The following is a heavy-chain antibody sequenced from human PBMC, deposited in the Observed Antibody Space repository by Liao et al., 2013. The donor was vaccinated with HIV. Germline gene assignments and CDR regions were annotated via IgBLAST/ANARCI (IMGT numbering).Heavy chain of an antibody. Sequence: QVQLQESGPGLVKPSETLSLTCTVSGGSISSSSYYWGWIRQPPGKGLEWIGSIYYSGSTYYNPSLKSRVTISVDTSKNQFSLKLSSVTAADTAVYYCARGPCSSTSCYTYFDYWGQGTLVTVSS. CDR1: GGSISSSSYY. D-gene: IGHD2-2*02. CDR3: ARGPCSSTSCYTYFDY. V-gene: IGHV4-39*07. J-gene: IGHJ4*02. CDR2: IYYSGST.